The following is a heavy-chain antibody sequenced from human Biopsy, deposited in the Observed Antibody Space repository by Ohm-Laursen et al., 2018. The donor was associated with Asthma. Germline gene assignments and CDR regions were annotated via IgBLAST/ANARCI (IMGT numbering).Heavy chain of an antibody. CDR2: IHNSGNT. Sequence: SQTLSLTWTVSGGSISSDYWSWLRQSPGKGLEWIGYIHNSGNTNYNPSLKSRVTISLDTSKNHFSLRLSFVTAADTAVYFGARGQGRGIQLWSLDPWGQGILVTVSS. V-gene: IGHV4-59*01. D-gene: IGHD5-18*01. CDR1: GGSISSDY. J-gene: IGHJ5*02. CDR3: ARGQGRGIQLWSLDP.